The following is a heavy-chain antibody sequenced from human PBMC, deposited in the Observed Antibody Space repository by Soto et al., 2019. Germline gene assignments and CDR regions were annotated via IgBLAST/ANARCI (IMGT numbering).Heavy chain of an antibody. V-gene: IGHV1-18*01. CDR1: GYTFNTYG. J-gene: IGHJ5*02. D-gene: IGHD3-3*01. Sequence: ASVKVSCKSSGYTFNTYGINWVRQAPGQGLELMGWISAYDGKTTYAEKFQGRVTMTTDTSTSTAYMELRSLRSDDTAIYYCARDPHEFWTSYWFAPWGKGTPFTVSS. CDR2: ISAYDGKT. CDR3: ARDPHEFWTSYWFAP.